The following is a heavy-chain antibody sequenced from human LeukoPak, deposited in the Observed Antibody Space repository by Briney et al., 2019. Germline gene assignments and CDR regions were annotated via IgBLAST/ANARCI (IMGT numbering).Heavy chain of an antibody. CDR3: ARAGTISFQNWFDP. CDR1: GYTFTSSG. CDR2: ISAYNGNT. Sequence: ASVKVSCKASGYTFTSSGISWVRQAPGQGLEWMGRISAYNGNTNYAQKIQGRVTMTTDTSTSTAYMELWSLRSDDTAVYYCARAGTISFQNWFDPWGQGTLVTVSS. D-gene: IGHD6-13*01. J-gene: IGHJ5*02. V-gene: IGHV1-18*01.